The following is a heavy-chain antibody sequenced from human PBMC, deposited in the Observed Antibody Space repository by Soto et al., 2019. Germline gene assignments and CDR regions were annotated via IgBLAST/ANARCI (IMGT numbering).Heavy chain of an antibody. CDR1: GYSFTNYY. V-gene: IGHV1-2*02. CDR3: ARDGDAYKYNYFDS. Sequence: QVHLVQSGAEVKKPGASVKVSCKASGYSFTNYYMHWVRQAPGQGLEWMGWINPNSGDTNSAQKFQGRVTMTRDTSISTAYMELSRLRSDDTAVYYCARDGDAYKYNYFDSWGQGTLVTVSS. CDR2: INPNSGDT. D-gene: IGHD2-21*01. J-gene: IGHJ4*02.